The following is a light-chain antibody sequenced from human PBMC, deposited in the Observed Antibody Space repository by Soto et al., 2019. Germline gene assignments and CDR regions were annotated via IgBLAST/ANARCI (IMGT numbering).Light chain of an antibody. V-gene: IGKV3-15*01. CDR3: LQYNYWPPT. CDR1: QSVSPY. Sequence: EIVMTQSPAILSVSPGERATLSCRASQSVSPYLAWYQQKPGQAPRLLIHGASTRATGIPARLSGCGSGTEFTLTISSLQSEDFAVYYCLQYNYWPPTFGQGTKVEIK. CDR2: GAS. J-gene: IGKJ1*01.